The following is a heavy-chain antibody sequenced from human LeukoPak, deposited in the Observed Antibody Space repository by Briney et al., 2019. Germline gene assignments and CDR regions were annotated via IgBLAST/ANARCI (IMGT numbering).Heavy chain of an antibody. Sequence: GGSLRLSCAASGFTFDDYAMHWVRQAPGKGLEWVSLISWDGGSTYYADSVKGRFTISRDNSKNSLYLQMHSLRVEDTALYYCAKGYYGSAFSRFDPWGQGTLVTVSS. CDR2: ISWDGGST. V-gene: IGHV3-43D*03. CDR1: GFTFDDYA. CDR3: AKGYYGSAFSRFDP. D-gene: IGHD3-10*01. J-gene: IGHJ5*02.